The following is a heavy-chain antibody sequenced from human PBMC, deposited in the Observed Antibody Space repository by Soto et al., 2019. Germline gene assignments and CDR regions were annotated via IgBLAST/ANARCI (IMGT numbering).Heavy chain of an antibody. J-gene: IGHJ6*02. CDR2: IIPIFGTA. Sequence: QVQLVQSGAEVKKPGSSVKVSCKASGGTFSSYAISWVRQAPGQGLEWMGGIIPIFGTANYAQKLQGRVTMTTDTSTSTAYMELRSLRSDDTAVYYCARVFYCSGGSCYSVISYYGMDVWGQGTTVTVSS. V-gene: IGHV1-69*06. CDR1: GGTFSSYA. D-gene: IGHD2-15*01. CDR3: ARVFYCSGGSCYSVISYYGMDV.